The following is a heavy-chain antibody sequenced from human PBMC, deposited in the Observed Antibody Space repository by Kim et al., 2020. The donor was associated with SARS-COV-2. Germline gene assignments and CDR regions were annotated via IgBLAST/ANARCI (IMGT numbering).Heavy chain of an antibody. Sequence: SETLSLTCAVSGGSISSSNWWSWVRQPPGKGLEWIGEIYHSGSTNYNPSLKSRVTISVDKSKNQFSLKLSSVTAADTAVYYCARALPGTSSWSPLPECCDGMDVWGQGTTVTVSS. CDR2: IYHSGST. CDR1: GGSISSSNW. CDR3: ARALPGTSSWSPLPECCDGMDV. V-gene: IGHV4-4*02. J-gene: IGHJ6*02. D-gene: IGHD6-13*01.